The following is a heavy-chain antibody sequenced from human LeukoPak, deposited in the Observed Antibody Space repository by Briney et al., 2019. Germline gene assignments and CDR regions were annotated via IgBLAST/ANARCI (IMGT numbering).Heavy chain of an antibody. J-gene: IGHJ6*02. Sequence: TSETLSLTCAVYGGSFSGYYWSWIRQPPGKGLEWIGEINHSGTTNNNQSLKSRVSISVDTSKNQFSLKLSSVTAADTAVYYCARGRTGYYYGSGKIYYYGLDVWGQGTTVTVSS. CDR1: GGSFSGYY. V-gene: IGHV4-34*01. D-gene: IGHD3-10*01. CDR3: ARGRTGYYYGSGKIYYYGLDV. CDR2: INHSGTT.